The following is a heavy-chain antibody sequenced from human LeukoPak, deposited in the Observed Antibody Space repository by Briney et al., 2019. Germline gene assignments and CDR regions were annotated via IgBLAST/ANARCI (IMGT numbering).Heavy chain of an antibody. J-gene: IGHJ6*02. CDR3: ARHSRIAVAGTAHYGMDV. Sequence: SETLSLTCTVSGGSISSYYWRWIRQPPGKGLEWIGYIYYSGSTNYNPSLKSRVTISVDTSKNQFSLKLSSVTAADTAVYYFARHSRIAVAGTAHYGMDVWGQGTTVTVSS. V-gene: IGHV4-59*08. D-gene: IGHD6-19*01. CDR2: IYYSGST. CDR1: GGSISSYY.